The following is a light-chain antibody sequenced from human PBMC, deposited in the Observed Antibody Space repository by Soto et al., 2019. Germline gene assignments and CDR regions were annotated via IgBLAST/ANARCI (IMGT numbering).Light chain of an antibody. Sequence: EIVLTQSPGTLSLSPGERATLSCRARQSVSRSFLTWYPQTPGKAPRPRIKRAPSRATGIPDRFSGRGSGKDSPLPISTRETEVLAVFYCQQYGTSETLFGQGTDWRL. CDR2: RAP. CDR3: QQYGTSETL. V-gene: IGKV3-20*01. J-gene: IGKJ5*01. CDR1: QSVSRSF.